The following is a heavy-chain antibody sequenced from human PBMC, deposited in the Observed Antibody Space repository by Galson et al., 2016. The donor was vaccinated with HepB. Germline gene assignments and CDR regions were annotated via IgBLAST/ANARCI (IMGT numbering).Heavy chain of an antibody. CDR1: GFTLSHYG. V-gene: IGHV1-18*01. D-gene: IGHD6-13*01. Sequence: SVKVSCKASGFTLSHYGINWVRQAPGQGLEWMGWINTYTGNTNYAQKFQGRVTMTTETSTSTAYMELGSLTSDDTAVYYCARLDTSSWFDYGSETYYFDYWGQGTLVTVSS. CDR2: INTYTGNT. CDR3: ARLDTSSWFDYGSETYYFDY. J-gene: IGHJ4*02.